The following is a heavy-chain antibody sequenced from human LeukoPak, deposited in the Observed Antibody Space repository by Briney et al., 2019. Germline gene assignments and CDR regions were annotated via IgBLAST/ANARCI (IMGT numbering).Heavy chain of an antibody. CDR3: AREPTESTTAY. D-gene: IGHD4-11*01. CDR1: RGSMSDYY. Sequence: PSEILSLTCTVSRGSMSDYYWSWIRQSAGRGLEWIGRIHFSGSTNYNPSLKSRVTMSLDTSKKQVSLRLTSVIAADTAIYYCAREPTESTTAYWGQGALVTVSS. J-gene: IGHJ4*02. CDR2: IHFSGST. V-gene: IGHV4-4*07.